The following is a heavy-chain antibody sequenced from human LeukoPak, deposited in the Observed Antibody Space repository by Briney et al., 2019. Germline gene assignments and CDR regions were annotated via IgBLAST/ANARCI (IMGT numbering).Heavy chain of an antibody. CDR3: ARTSSSSWSYGMDV. CDR1: DVSISSYY. Sequence: SETLSLTCTVSDVSISSYYWSWIRQPAGKGLEWIGRIFPSGSTNYNPSLKSRVTMSVDTSKNQFSLNLSSVTAADTAVYYCARTSSSSWSYGMDVWGQGTTVTVSS. CDR2: IFPSGST. V-gene: IGHV4-4*07. D-gene: IGHD6-13*01. J-gene: IGHJ6*02.